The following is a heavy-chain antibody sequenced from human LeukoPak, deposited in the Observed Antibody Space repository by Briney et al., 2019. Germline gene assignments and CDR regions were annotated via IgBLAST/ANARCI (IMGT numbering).Heavy chain of an antibody. D-gene: IGHD3-22*01. CDR2: IYTSGTT. Sequence: SETLSLTCIVSGGSFNYHYWSWIRQPVGKGLEWIGRIYTSGTTNYNPSLKSRVNMSVDRSKNQFSLNVSSVTAADTAVYFCARDYDSRASSWGQGTLVTVSS. CDR3: ARDYDSRASS. J-gene: IGHJ5*02. CDR1: GGSFNYHY. V-gene: IGHV4-4*07.